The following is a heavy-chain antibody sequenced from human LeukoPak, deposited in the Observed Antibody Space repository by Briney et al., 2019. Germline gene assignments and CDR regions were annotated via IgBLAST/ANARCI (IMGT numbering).Heavy chain of an antibody. V-gene: IGHV4-39*07. J-gene: IGHJ4*02. CDR3: ARGLIAAAGIKVGFDY. Sequence: SETLSLTCIVSGDSISSGSFYWGWIRQPPGQGLEWIGSIDYSGSTNYNPSLKSRVTISVDTSKNQFSLKLSSVTAADTAVYYCARGLIAAAGIKVGFDYWGQGTLVTVSS. CDR2: IDYSGST. CDR1: GDSISSGSFY. D-gene: IGHD6-13*01.